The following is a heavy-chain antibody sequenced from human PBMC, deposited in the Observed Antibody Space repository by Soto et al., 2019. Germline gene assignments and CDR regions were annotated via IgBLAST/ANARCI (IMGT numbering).Heavy chain of an antibody. CDR3: AKGPPWPHNDSSGYVDY. J-gene: IGHJ4*02. CDR2: ISYDGSNK. Sequence: SGGSLRLSCAASGFTFSSYGMHWVRQAPGKGLEWVAVISYDGSNKDYADSVKGRFTISRDNSKNTLYLQMNSLRAEDTAVYYCAKGPPWPHNDSSGYVDYWGQGTLVTVSS. V-gene: IGHV3-30*18. D-gene: IGHD3-22*01. CDR1: GFTFSSYG.